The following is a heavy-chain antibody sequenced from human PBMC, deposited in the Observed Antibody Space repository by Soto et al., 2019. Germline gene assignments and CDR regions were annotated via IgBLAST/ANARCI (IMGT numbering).Heavy chain of an antibody. CDR1: GYSIASGYY. V-gene: IGHV4-38-2*01. CDR3: ARTFDYYGMDV. Sequence: SETLSLTCAVSGYSIASGYYWAWIRQSPGKGLEWIGSIYHAGSVYYNPSLNSRVAVSLDTSKNHFSLKLTSVTAADAAVYYCARTFDYYGMDVWGQGTTVTVSS. CDR2: IYHAGSV. J-gene: IGHJ6*02.